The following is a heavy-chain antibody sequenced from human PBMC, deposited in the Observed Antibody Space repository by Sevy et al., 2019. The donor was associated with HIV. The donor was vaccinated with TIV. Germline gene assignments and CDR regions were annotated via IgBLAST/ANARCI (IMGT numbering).Heavy chain of an antibody. CDR3: AGDRGVFGGGGGLDV. J-gene: IGHJ6*02. V-gene: IGHV1-2*02. CDR2: INPNSDDT. D-gene: IGHD3-16*01. Sequence: ASVKVSCKASESTFTAYYIHWLRQAPGQGLEWMGWINPNSDDTNYAQKFQGRVSMAADTSISTGYMDLSRLGFDDTAVYYCAGDRGVFGGGGGLDVWGQGTTVTVSS. CDR1: ESTFTAYY.